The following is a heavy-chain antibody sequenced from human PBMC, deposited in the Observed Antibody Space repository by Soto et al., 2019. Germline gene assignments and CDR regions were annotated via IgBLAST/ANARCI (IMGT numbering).Heavy chain of an antibody. CDR2: IYWDDDE. D-gene: IGHD6-19*01. J-gene: IGHJ6*02. CDR1: GFSLTTSGVG. Sequence: SGPTLVNPTQTLTLTCTFSGFSLTTSGVGVGWIRQPPGKALEWLALIYWDDDERHSPSLKSRLTITKDTSKNQVVLTLTNTDPVDTATYYCARTTIAVAGTGRSAYYYYGMDVWGPGT. V-gene: IGHV2-5*02. CDR3: ARTTIAVAGTGRSAYYYYGMDV.